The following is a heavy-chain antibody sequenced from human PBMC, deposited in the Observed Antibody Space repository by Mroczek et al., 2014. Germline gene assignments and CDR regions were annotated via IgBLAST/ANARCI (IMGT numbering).Heavy chain of an antibody. D-gene: IGHD4-11*01. Sequence: LVHXWGGPLRLSCAASGFTFSSYAMSWVRQAPGKGLEWVSAISGSGGSTYYADSVKGRFTISRDNSKNTLYLQMNSLRAEDTAVYYCAKDPGPTTVTDWGQGTLVTVSS. CDR2: ISGSGGST. CDR1: GFTFSSYA. J-gene: IGHJ4*02. V-gene: IGHV3-23*01. CDR3: AKDPGPTTVTD.